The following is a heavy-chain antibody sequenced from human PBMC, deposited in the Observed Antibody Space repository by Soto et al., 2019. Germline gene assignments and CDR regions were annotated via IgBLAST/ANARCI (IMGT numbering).Heavy chain of an antibody. V-gene: IGHV4-59*12. Sequence: SETLSLTCTVSGGSISSYYWSWIRQPPGKGLEWIGYIYYSGSTNYNPSLKSRVTISVDTSKNQFSLKLSSVTAADTAVYYCARERCSGGSCYWRDAFDIWGQGTMVTVSS. CDR1: GGSISSYY. J-gene: IGHJ3*02. D-gene: IGHD2-15*01. CDR3: ARERCSGGSCYWRDAFDI. CDR2: IYYSGST.